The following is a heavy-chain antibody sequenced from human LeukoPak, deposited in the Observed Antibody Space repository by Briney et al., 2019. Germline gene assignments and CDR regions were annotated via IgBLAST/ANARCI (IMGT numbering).Heavy chain of an antibody. CDR2: ISGSGGST. V-gene: IGHV3-23*01. J-gene: IGHJ4*02. CDR3: AKQGYDTSGYYLSFFDY. D-gene: IGHD3-22*01. CDR1: GFTFSSYA. Sequence: PGGSLRLSCAASGFTFSSYAMSWVRQAPGKGLEWVSAISGSGGSTFYADSVKGRFTISRDSSKNTLYLQMNSLRAKDTAVYYCAKQGYDTSGYYLSFFDYCGQGTLVTVSS.